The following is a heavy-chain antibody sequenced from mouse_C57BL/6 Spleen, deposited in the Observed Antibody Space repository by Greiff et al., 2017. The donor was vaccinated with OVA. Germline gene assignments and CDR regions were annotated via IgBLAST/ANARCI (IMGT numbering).Heavy chain of an antibody. D-gene: IGHD2-4*01. V-gene: IGHV5-6*01. J-gene: IGHJ2*01. CDR1: GFTFSSYG. Sequence: EVQLVESGGDLVKPGGSLKLSCAASGFTFSSYGMSWVRQTPDKRLEWVATISSGGSYTYYPDSVKGRFTISRDNAKNTLYLQMSSLKSEDTAMYYCARYEYDGGNYFDYWGQGTTLTVSS. CDR3: ARYEYDGGNYFDY. CDR2: ISSGGSYT.